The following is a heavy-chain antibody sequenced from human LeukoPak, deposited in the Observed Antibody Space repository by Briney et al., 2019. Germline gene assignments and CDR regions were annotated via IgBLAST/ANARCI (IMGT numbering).Heavy chain of an antibody. CDR1: GGSISSYY. D-gene: IGHD3-22*01. J-gene: IGHJ3*02. Sequence: KSSGTLSLTCTVSGGSISSYYWSWIRQPPGKGLEWIGYIYYSGSTNHNPSLKSRVTISVDTSKNQFSLRLSSVTAADTAVYYCARQRTYYYDSSGYYGAFDIWGQGTMVTVSS. V-gene: IGHV4-59*08. CDR2: IYYSGST. CDR3: ARQRTYYYDSSGYYGAFDI.